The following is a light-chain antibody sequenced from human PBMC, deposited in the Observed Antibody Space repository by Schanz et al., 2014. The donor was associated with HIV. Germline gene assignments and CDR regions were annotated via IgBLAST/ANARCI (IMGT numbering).Light chain of an antibody. CDR1: SSDIGGYDV. Sequence: QSALTQPASVSGSPGQSITISCTGTSSDIGGYDVVSWYQQHPDKAPKLIIYDVTTRPSGISYRFSGSKSGNTASLTISGLQAEDEADYYCSSYTVSGARGVIVGTGTKLTVL. V-gene: IGLV2-14*03. CDR2: DVT. CDR3: SSYTVSGARGVI. J-gene: IGLJ2*01.